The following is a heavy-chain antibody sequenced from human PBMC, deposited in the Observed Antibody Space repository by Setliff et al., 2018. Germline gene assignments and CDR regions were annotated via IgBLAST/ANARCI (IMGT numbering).Heavy chain of an antibody. CDR2: IFYSGYT. CDR1: GGSVSTYY. V-gene: IGHV4-59*02. CDR3: ARGSGHGYSYGLFDY. D-gene: IGHD5-18*01. Sequence: SETLSLTCTVSGGSVSTYYWSWIRQPPGKGLEWIGFIFYSGYTHYNPSLKSRVTMSVDVSRDQFSLELSSVTAADTAVYFCARGSGHGYSYGLFDYWGQGSLVTVS. J-gene: IGHJ4*02.